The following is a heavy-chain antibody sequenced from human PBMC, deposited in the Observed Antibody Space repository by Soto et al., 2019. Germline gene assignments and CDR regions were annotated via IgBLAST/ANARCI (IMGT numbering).Heavy chain of an antibody. CDR2: ISYDGSNK. D-gene: IGHD6-6*01. CDR3: ARAPVGYSSSSYDY. Sequence: GGSLRLSCAASGFTFSSYAMHWVRQAPGKGLEWVAVISYDGSNKYYADSVKGRFTISRDNSKNTLYLQMNSLRAEDTAVYYCARAPVGYSSSSYDYWGQGTLVTVSS. J-gene: IGHJ4*02. CDR1: GFTFSSYA. V-gene: IGHV3-30-3*01.